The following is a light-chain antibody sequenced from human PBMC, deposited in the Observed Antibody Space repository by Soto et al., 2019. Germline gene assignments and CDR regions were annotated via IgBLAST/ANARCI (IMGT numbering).Light chain of an antibody. V-gene: IGKV1-5*03. CDR2: KTS. CDR3: QRYIDYSWT. CDR1: QSIGLW. Sequence: DIHMTQSPSTLSASVGDRVTITCRASQSIGLWVAWYQQKPGRAPNLLIYKTSSLETGVPSRFSGSGSGTEFPLTISSLQPDDFATYYCQRYIDYSWTFGQGTKVEVK. J-gene: IGKJ1*01.